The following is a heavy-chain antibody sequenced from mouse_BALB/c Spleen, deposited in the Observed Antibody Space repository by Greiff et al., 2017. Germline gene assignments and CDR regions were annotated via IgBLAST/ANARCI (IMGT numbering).Heavy chain of an antibody. J-gene: IGHJ4*01. CDR1: GYSITSDYA. Sequence: EVKLMESGPGLVKPSQSLSLTCTVTGYSITSDYAWNWIRQFPGNKLEWMGYISYSGSTSYNPSLKSRISITRDTSKNQFFLQLNSVTTEDTATYYCARGGYPYYYAMDYWGQGTSVTVSS. D-gene: IGHD3-1*01. V-gene: IGHV3-2*02. CDR2: ISYSGST. CDR3: ARGGYPYYYAMDY.